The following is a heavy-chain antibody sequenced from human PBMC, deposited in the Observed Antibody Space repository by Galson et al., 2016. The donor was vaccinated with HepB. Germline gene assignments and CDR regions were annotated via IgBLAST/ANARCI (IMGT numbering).Heavy chain of an antibody. CDR2: INWSGDST. D-gene: IGHD3-10*01. CDR3: ARGLVGSGMDA. J-gene: IGHJ6*02. V-gene: IGHV3-20*01. CDR1: GFTFDDYG. Sequence: SLRLSCAVSGFTFDDYGMTWVRQAPGKGLEWVSGINWSGDSTAYADSVKGRFTMYRDDAGNSLYLQMSSLRVEDTALYQCARGLVGSGMDAGGQGTTVTVSS.